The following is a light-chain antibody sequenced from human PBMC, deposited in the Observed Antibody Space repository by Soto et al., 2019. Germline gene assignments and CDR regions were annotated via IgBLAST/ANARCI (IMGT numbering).Light chain of an antibody. CDR2: EVT. CDR3: SSYSSTSTPWV. CDR1: SSDVGAYEF. J-gene: IGLJ3*02. V-gene: IGLV2-14*01. Sequence: QSVLTQPASVSGSPGQSITIFCTGTSSDVGAYEFVSWYRHHPGRAPQVMIYEVTNRPSGVSSRFSGSKSGNTASLTISGLQPEHEGDYYCSSYSSTSTPWVFGGGTKLTVL.